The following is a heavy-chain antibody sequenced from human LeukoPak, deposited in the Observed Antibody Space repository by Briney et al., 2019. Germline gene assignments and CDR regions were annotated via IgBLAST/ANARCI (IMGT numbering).Heavy chain of an antibody. J-gene: IGHJ4*02. CDR1: GGSISSGGYS. D-gene: IGHD5-18*01. CDR2: IYHNGNT. V-gene: IGHV4-30-2*01. Sequence: SQTLSLTCAVSGGSISSGGYSWSWIRQPPGKGLEWIGYIYHNGNTYYSPSLKGRVTISVDRSKNQLSLKLSSVTAADTAMYYCASGGYSYGFGYWGQGTLVTVSS. CDR3: ASGGYSYGFGY.